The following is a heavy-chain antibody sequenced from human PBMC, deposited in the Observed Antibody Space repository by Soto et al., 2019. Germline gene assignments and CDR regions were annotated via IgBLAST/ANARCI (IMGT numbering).Heavy chain of an antibody. J-gene: IGHJ4*02. CDR3: AREDIYGPNGD. V-gene: IGHV3-30-3*01. CDR1: GFRFCSHA. D-gene: IGHD5-18*01. CDR2: ISYVGNST. Sequence: GGPLRLSCAASGFRFCSHAMQWVRQAPGKGLERVAVISYVGNSTYYADTVKGRFTLSRDTSKNTLYLQVNSLRAEDTAVYYCAREDIYGPNGDWGQGTMVTVSS.